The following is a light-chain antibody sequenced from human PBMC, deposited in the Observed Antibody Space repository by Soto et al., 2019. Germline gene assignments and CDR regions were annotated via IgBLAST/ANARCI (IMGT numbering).Light chain of an antibody. J-gene: IGLJ2*01. CDR2: EVS. Sequence: QSALTQPPSVSGSPGQSVTISCTGTSSDVGSYNHVSWYQQPPGTAPKLMIYEVSHRPSGVPDRFSGSKSGNTASLTISGLQAEDEADYYCGLYTDISTFVFGGGTKVTVL. V-gene: IGLV2-18*01. CDR1: SSDVGSYNH. CDR3: GLYTDISTFV.